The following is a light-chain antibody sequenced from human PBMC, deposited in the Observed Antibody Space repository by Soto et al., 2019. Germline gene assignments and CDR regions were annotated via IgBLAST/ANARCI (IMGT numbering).Light chain of an antibody. J-gene: IGLJ3*02. CDR1: SSDVGSHNL. CDR3: CSYAGLRTFV. V-gene: IGLV2-23*02. CDR2: EDT. Sequence: QSALTQPASVSGSLGQSGIISCTGASSDVGSHNLVSWYQHHPGKVPKLIIYEDTKRPLGVSSRFSGSRSGNTASLTISGLQAEDEADYYCCSYAGLRTFVFGGGTKVTVL.